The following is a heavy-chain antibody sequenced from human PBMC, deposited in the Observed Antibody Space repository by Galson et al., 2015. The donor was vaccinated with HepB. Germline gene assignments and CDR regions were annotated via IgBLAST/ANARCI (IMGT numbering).Heavy chain of an antibody. D-gene: IGHD2/OR15-2a*01. CDR3: TTDLSIVANISDI. Sequence: SLRLSCAASGFTFSNAWMNWVRQAPGKGLEWVGRSKSKTDGGTIDYAAPVKGRFTISRDDSNSTLYLQMNSLKTEDAAVYYCTTDLSIVANISDIWGPGTMVTVPS. CDR2: SKSKTDGGTI. CDR1: GFTFSNAW. V-gene: IGHV3-15*01. J-gene: IGHJ3*02.